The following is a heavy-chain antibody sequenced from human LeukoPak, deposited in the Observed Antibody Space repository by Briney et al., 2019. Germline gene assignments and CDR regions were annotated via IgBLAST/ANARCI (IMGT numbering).Heavy chain of an antibody. Sequence: ASVKVSCKASGYTFTSYGISWVRQAPGQGLEWMGWISAYNGNTNYAQKLQGRVTMTTDTSTSTAYMELRSLRSDDTAAYYCARVTYAPRPALWFGGPPDYWGQGTLVTVSS. CDR2: ISAYNGNT. CDR3: ARVTYAPRPALWFGGPPDY. CDR1: GYTFTSYG. V-gene: IGHV1-18*04. D-gene: IGHD3-10*01. J-gene: IGHJ4*02.